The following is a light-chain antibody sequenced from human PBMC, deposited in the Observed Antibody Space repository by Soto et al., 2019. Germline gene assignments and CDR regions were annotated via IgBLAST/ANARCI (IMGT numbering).Light chain of an antibody. CDR3: QQYGSSPIT. V-gene: IGKV3-20*01. CDR1: QSVSSSY. CDR2: GAS. Sequence: EIVLTQSPGTLSLSPGEGATLSCRASQSVSSSYLAWYQQKPGQAPRLLIYGASSRATGIPDRFSGSESGTDFTLTISRLEPEDFALYYCQQYGSSPITFGQGTRLEIE. J-gene: IGKJ5*01.